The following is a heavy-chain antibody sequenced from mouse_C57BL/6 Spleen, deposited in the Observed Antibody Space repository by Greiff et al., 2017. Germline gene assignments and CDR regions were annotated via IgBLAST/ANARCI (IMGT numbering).Heavy chain of an antibody. D-gene: IGHD2-1*01. CDR2: IYPSDSYT. Sequence: QVQLQQSGAELVMPGASVKLSCKASGYTFTSYWMHWVKQRPGQGLEWIGEIYPSDSYTNYNQKFKGKSTLTVDKSSSTAYMQLSSLTSEDSAVYYCARGHGNYVDYWGQGTTLTVSS. CDR1: GYTFTSYW. J-gene: IGHJ2*01. V-gene: IGHV1-69*01. CDR3: ARGHGNYVDY.